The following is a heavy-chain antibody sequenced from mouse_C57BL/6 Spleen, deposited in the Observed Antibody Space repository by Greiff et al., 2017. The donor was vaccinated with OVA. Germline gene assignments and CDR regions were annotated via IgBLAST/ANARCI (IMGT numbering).Heavy chain of an antibody. V-gene: IGHV1-82*01. D-gene: IGHD1-1*01. CDR3: ANYYGGYFDY. J-gene: IGHJ2*01. CDR1: GYAFSSSW. CDR2: IYPGDGDT. Sequence: VMLVESGPELVKPGASVKISCKASGYAFSSSWMNWVKQRPGKGLEWIGRIYPGDGDTNYNGKFKGKATLTADKSSSTAYMQLSSLTSEDSAVYFCANYYGGYFDYWGQVTTLTVSS.